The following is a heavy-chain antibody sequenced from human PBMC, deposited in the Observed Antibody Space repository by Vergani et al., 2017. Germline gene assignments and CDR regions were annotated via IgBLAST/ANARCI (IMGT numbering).Heavy chain of an antibody. D-gene: IGHD6-13*01. CDR2: IGNSGGST. CDR1: GFTFSTYA. CDR3: AKAIRQQPRHGMDV. V-gene: IGHV3-23*04. Sequence: VHLVESGGGVVQPGRSLRLSCAASGFTFSTYAMNWVRQAPGKGLEWVSNIGNSGGSTYYADSVKGRFSISRDNSKNTLYLQMNSLRAEDTAVYFCAKAIRQQPRHGMDVWGQGTTVTVSS. J-gene: IGHJ6*02.